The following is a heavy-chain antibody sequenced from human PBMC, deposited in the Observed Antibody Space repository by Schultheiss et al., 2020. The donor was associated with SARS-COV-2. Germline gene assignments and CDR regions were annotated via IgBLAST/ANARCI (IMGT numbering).Heavy chain of an antibody. J-gene: IGHJ6*02. Sequence: SQTLSLTCTVSGGSISSGGYYWSWIRQPPGKGLEWIGYIYYSGSTYYNPSLKSRVTISVDTSKNQFSLKLSSVTAADTAVYYCAGPPGSSNYYYYGMDVWGQGTTVTVSS. CDR1: GGSISSGGYY. V-gene: IGHV4-31*03. CDR2: IYYSGST. CDR3: AGPPGSSNYYYYGMDV. D-gene: IGHD2-15*01.